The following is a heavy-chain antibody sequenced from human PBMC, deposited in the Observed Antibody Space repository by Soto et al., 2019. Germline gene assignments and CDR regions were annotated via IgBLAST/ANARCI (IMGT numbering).Heavy chain of an antibody. CDR2: IKHDGGEK. CDR3: ARGRDYNYGMDV. Sequence: EVQLVESGGGLVQPGGSLRLSCAASGFAFSSFSMAWVRQPPGKGLEWVAIIKHDGGEKYSVDSLKGRFSVSRDNAKNSLYLQINSLRAEDTAVYYCARGRDYNYGMDVWGQGTSVTVSS. V-gene: IGHV3-7*03. J-gene: IGHJ6*02. CDR1: GFAFSSFS.